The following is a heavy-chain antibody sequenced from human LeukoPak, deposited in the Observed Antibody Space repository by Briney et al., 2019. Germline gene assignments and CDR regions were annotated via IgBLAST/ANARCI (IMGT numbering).Heavy chain of an antibody. CDR1: GYTFTGYY. CDR2: INPNSGGT. J-gene: IGHJ4*02. D-gene: IGHD3-3*01. Sequence: ASVTVSCKASGYTFTGYYMHWVRQAPGQGLECMGWINPNSGGTNYAQKFQGRVTMTRDTSISTAYMELSRLRSDDTAVYYCARALYLIFGVVIALYFDYWGQRSLVTVSS. CDR3: ARALYLIFGVVIALYFDY. V-gene: IGHV1-2*02.